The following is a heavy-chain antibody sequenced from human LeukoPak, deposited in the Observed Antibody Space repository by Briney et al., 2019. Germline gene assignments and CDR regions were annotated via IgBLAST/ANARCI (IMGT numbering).Heavy chain of an antibody. CDR1: ELTFSSYS. CDR2: ISSSSSYI. Sequence: GGSLRLSCAAPELTFSSYSMTWFRQAPGKGLDWFSSISSSSSYIYYADSVKGRFTISRDNAKNSLYLQMNSLRAEDTAVYYCARDFDYDSSGLDYWGQGTLVTVSS. V-gene: IGHV3-21*01. D-gene: IGHD3-22*01. CDR3: ARDFDYDSSGLDY. J-gene: IGHJ4*02.